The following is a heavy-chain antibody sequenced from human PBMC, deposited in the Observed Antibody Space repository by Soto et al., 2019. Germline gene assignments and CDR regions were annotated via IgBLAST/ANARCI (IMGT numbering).Heavy chain of an antibody. D-gene: IGHD2-2*01. V-gene: IGHV4-39*01. CDR1: GGSISSSSYY. J-gene: IGHJ6*02. CDR2: IYYSGST. CDR3: ARYCSSTSCYPYYCYGMDV. Sequence: SETLSLTCTVSGGSISSSSYYWGWIRQPPGKGLEWIGSIYYSGSTYYNPSLKSRVTISVDTSKNQFSLKLSSVTAADTAVYYCARYCSSTSCYPYYCYGMDVWGQGTTVTVSS.